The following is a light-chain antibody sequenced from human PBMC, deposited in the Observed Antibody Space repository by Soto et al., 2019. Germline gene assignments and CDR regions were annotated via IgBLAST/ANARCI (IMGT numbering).Light chain of an antibody. J-gene: IGKJ3*01. V-gene: IGKV3-20*01. Sequence: EIVLTQSPGTLSLSPGERATLSCTASQSVSSNYLAWYQQKPGQAPRLLVYGASIRATGIPDRFSGSGSGTDVTLTISRVEPEDFAVYYCQHYGSSPFTFGPWTRADIK. CDR1: QSVSSNY. CDR2: GAS. CDR3: QHYGSSPFT.